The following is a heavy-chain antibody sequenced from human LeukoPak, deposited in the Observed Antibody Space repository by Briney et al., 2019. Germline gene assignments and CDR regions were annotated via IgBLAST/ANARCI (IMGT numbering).Heavy chain of an antibody. J-gene: IGHJ3*02. CDR2: IYYSGST. CDR3: ASGPLRYFDWLLDDAFDI. V-gene: IGHV4-59*12. CDR1: GGSISSYY. D-gene: IGHD3-9*01. Sequence: SETLSLICTVSGGSISSYYWSWIRQPPGKGLEWIGYIYYSGSTNYNPSLKSRVTISVDTSKNQFSLKLSSVTAADTAVYYCASGPLRYFDWLLDDAFDIWGQGTMVTVSS.